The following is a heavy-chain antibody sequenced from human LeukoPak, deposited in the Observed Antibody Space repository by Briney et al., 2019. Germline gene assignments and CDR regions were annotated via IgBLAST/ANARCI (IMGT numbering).Heavy chain of an antibody. V-gene: IGHV4-34*01. Sequence: SETLSLTCTVSGGSFSGYYWSWIRQPPGKGLEWIGEINHSGSTNYNPSLKSRVTISVDTSKNQFSLKLSSVTAADTAVYYCARGDLLDRQVGYWGQGTLVTVSS. CDR2: INHSGST. CDR1: GGSFSGYY. D-gene: IGHD1-1*01. J-gene: IGHJ4*02. CDR3: ARGDLLDRQVGY.